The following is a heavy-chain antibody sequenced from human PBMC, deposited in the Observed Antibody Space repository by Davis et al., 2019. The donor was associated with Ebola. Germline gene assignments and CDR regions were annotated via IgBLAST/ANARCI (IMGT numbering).Heavy chain of an antibody. J-gene: IGHJ4*02. V-gene: IGHV3-48*02. D-gene: IGHD6-19*01. CDR2: ISASSSTR. CDR3: AKDEGWYFDY. Sequence: GESLKLSCATSGFTFSSYSMNWVRQAPGKGLEWVSYISASSSTRFYADSVKGRFTISRDNAKNSLYLQMNSLRDEDTAVYYCAKDEGWYFDYWGRGTLVTVSS. CDR1: GFTFSSYS.